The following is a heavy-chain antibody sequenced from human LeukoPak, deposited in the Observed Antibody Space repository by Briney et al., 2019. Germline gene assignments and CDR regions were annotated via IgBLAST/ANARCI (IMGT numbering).Heavy chain of an antibody. CDR3: ARREDFWYFDL. Sequence: PSETLSLTCTVSGGYTGSHYWSWIRQPAGKGLEWIGRISPSGTTHYNPSLGSRVTMSVDTSKNYFSLRLSSVTAADTAVYFCARREDFWYFDLWGRGTLVTVSS. CDR2: ISPSGTT. J-gene: IGHJ2*01. CDR1: GGYTGSHY. V-gene: IGHV4-4*07.